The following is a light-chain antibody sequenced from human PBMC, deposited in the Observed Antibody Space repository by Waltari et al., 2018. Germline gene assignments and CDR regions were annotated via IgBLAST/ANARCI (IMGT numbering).Light chain of an antibody. Sequence: DIVMTKSPDSLAVSLGERATINCKSSQSVLYSSYNKNYIAWYQQRPGQPPKLLIYWASNREAGVADRFRGSGSGTYFTLTISSLQAEDVAVYFCQQYFSIPPTFGQGTKVEIK. J-gene: IGKJ1*01. CDR1: QSVLYSSYNKNY. CDR2: WAS. V-gene: IGKV4-1*01. CDR3: QQYFSIPPT.